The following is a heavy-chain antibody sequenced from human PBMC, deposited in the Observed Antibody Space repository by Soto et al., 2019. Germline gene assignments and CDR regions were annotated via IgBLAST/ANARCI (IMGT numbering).Heavy chain of an antibody. CDR3: ARVKDKQNYDFWNGNHYYMAV. D-gene: IGHD3-3*01. CDR1: GFTFTRYI. CDR2: ISSSSSTI. J-gene: IGHJ6*03. Sequence: VRSLRLSCAPSGFTFTRYIMNWVRRAPVKRLKRVSYISSSSSTIYYADSVKGRFTIARDNAKNSLYLQMNSLRAEDTAVYYCARVKDKQNYDFWNGNHYYMAVWGKGTTVSVS. V-gene: IGHV3-48*01.